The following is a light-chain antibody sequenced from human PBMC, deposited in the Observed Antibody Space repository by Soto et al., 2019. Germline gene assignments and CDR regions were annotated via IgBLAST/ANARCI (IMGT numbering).Light chain of an antibody. CDR2: DAS. CDR1: QSVSSY. J-gene: IGKJ1*01. V-gene: IGKV3-11*01. CDR3: HQRSTWPPT. Sequence: EIVLTQSPATLSLSPGERAALSCRASQSVSSYLAWYQQKPGQAPRLLLYDASGRATGIPARFSGSGSGTDFTLSISSLEPEDFAVYYCHQRSTWPPTFGQGTRVDIK.